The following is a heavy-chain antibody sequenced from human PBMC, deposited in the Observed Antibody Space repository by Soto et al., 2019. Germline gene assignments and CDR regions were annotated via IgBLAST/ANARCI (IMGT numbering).Heavy chain of an antibody. Sequence: QVQLVESGGGVVQPGRSLRLSCAAFGFTFSTYAMHWVRQAPGKGLEWVAVISYDGSNKYYADSVKGRFTISRDNSKNTLYLQMNSLRAEDTAVYYCARPDYGSGSYPDYWGQGTLVTVSS. V-gene: IGHV3-30-3*01. CDR3: ARPDYGSGSYPDY. D-gene: IGHD3-10*01. CDR1: GFTFSTYA. J-gene: IGHJ4*02. CDR2: ISYDGSNK.